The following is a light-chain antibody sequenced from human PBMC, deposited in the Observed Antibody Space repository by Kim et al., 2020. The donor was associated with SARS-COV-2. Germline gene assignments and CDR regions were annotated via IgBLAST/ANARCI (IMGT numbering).Light chain of an antibody. CDR1: SLRSYY. Sequence: SSELTQDPAVSVALGQTVRITCEGDSLRSYYASWYQQKPGQAPVLVIYGKNNRTSGIPDRFSGSSAGNTDSLTITGAQAEDEADYYCNSRDSSGNHQVFG. CDR3: NSRDSSGNHQV. CDR2: GKN. V-gene: IGLV3-19*01. J-gene: IGLJ2*01.